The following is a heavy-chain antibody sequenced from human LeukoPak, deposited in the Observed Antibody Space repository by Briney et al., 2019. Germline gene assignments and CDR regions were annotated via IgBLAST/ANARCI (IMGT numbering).Heavy chain of an antibody. CDR3: ATDSSNWYFEY. V-gene: IGHV3-7*04. D-gene: IGHD6-13*01. J-gene: IGHJ4*02. Sequence: PGGSLRLSCAASGFTFSSYWMSWVRQAPGKGLEWVANIKQDGSEKYYVDSVKGRFTISRDIAKNSLYLQMNNLRAEDTAVYYCATDSSNWYFEYWGQGTLVTVSS. CDR2: IKQDGSEK. CDR1: GFTFSSYW.